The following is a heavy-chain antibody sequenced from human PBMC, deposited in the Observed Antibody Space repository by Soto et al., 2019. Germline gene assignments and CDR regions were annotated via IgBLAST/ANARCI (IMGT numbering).Heavy chain of an antibody. J-gene: IGHJ6*02. CDR2: IIPFIGTS. CDR3: ARVVMTTVPASYYYGMDV. D-gene: IGHD4-4*01. V-gene: IGHV1-69*11. CDR1: GGTFSSYG. Sequence: SVKVSCKASGGTFSSYGLSWVRQAPGQGLEWMGMIIPFIGTSKYAQKFQGRVTISADESTSTGYMELTSLRSEDTALYCCARVVMTTVPASYYYGMDVWGQGNTVTSP.